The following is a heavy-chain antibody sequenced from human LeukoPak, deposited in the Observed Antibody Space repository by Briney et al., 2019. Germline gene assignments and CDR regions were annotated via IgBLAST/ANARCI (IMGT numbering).Heavy chain of an antibody. Sequence: GALRLYCAASGFTFSSYAMHWVRQAPGKGLEWVAVISYDGSNKYYADSVKGRFTISRDNSKNTLYLQMNSLRAEDTAVYYCARESAAGISVYLDYWGQGTLVTVSS. V-gene: IGHV3-30*04. D-gene: IGHD6-13*01. CDR3: ARESAAGISVYLDY. CDR2: ISYDGSNK. CDR1: GFTFSSYA. J-gene: IGHJ4*02.